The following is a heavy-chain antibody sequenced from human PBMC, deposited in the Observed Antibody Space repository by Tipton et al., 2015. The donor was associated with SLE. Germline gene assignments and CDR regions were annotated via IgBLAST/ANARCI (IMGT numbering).Heavy chain of an antibody. V-gene: IGHV4-30-4*08. D-gene: IGHD6-19*01. CDR2: IYYSGIT. CDR3: ARRGSSGWSDFDY. Sequence: LRLSCTVSGGPISSGDYYWSWIRQPPGKGLEWIGYIYYSGITYYNPSLKSRVTISVDTTKDQFSLKVSSVTAADTAVYFCARRGSSGWSDFDYWGQGSLLTVSS. CDR1: GGPISSGDYY. J-gene: IGHJ4*01.